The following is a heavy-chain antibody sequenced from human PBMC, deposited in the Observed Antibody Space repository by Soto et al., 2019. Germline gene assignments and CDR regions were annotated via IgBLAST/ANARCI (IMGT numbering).Heavy chain of an antibody. CDR2: ISYDGSNK. V-gene: IGHV3-30*03. D-gene: IGHD3-10*01. Sequence: GSLRLSCAASGFTFSSYGMHWVRQAPGKGLEWVAVISYDGSNKYYADSVKGRFTISRDNSKNTLYLQMNSLRAEDTAVYYCARPLRSSWFGELLTKSPYYYGMDVWGQGT. J-gene: IGHJ6*02. CDR3: ARPLRSSWFGELLTKSPYYYGMDV. CDR1: GFTFSSYG.